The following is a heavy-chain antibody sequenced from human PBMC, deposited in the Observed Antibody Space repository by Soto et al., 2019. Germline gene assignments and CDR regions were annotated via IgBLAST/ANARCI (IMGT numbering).Heavy chain of an antibody. CDR1: GGTFSSYA. V-gene: IGHV1-69*13. J-gene: IGHJ4*02. CDR3: ARVQDTSCRLSPSCPLGY. Sequence: SSVKVACKASGGTFSSYAIRWVRQAPGQGLEWMGGIIPIFGTANYAQKFQGRVTITADESTSTAYVELSSLRSEDTAVYYCARVQDTSCRLSPSCPLGYWGQGTLVTVSS. D-gene: IGHD2-2*01. CDR2: IIPIFGTA.